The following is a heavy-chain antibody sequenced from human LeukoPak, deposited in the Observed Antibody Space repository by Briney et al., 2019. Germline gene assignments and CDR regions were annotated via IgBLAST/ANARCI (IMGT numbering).Heavy chain of an antibody. D-gene: IGHD6-6*01. CDR1: GGSITVYY. Sequence: SETLSLTCSVSGGSITVYYWNWIRQSPGKGLEWIGSISYSGSTNDNPYLKSRVTISIDTSTNRFSLKVSSVIAADPAMYYCASGGSRSYTSSTLDYWGQGTLVTVSS. J-gene: IGHJ4*02. CDR2: ISYSGST. CDR3: ASGGSRSYTSSTLDY. V-gene: IGHV4-59*12.